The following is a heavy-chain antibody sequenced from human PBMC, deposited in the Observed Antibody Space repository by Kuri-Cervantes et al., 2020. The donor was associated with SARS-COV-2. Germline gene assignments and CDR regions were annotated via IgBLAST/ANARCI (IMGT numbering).Heavy chain of an antibody. CDR3: ARAGVGDFWSGYYGMDV. CDR1: GGSFSGYY. D-gene: IGHD3-3*01. V-gene: IGHV4-31*02. Sequence: SCAVYGGSFSGYYWSWIRQHPGKGLEWIGYIYYSGSTYYNPSLKSRVTISVDTSKNQFSLKLSSVTAVDTAVYYCARAGVGDFWSGYYGMDVWGQGTTVTVSS. J-gene: IGHJ6*02. CDR2: IYYSGST.